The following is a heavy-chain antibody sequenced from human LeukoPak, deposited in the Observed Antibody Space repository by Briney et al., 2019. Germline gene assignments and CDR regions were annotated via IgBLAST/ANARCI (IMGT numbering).Heavy chain of an antibody. D-gene: IGHD1-26*01. CDR1: GFTFSDYY. J-gene: IGHJ4*02. CDR2: ISSSGSTI. Sequence: GGSLRLSCAASGFTFSDYYMSWIRQAPGQGLERVSYISSSGSTIYYADSVKGRFTISRDNAKNSLYLQMNGLRAEDTAVYYCARAPSEKGAKGLYFDYWGQGTLVTVSS. CDR3: ARAPSEKGAKGLYFDY. V-gene: IGHV3-11*04.